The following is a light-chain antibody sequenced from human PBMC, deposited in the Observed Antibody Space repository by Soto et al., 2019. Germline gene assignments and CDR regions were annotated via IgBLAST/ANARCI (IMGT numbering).Light chain of an antibody. CDR2: DAS. CDR3: QQRSSNWPPVT. J-gene: IGKJ5*01. CDR1: QSVSSY. V-gene: IGKV3-11*01. Sequence: EIVLTQSPATLSLSPGERATLSCRASQSVSSYLAWYQQKPGQAPRLLIYDASNRATGIPARFSGSGSGTDFTLTISSLEPEDFAVYHCQQRSSNWPPVTFGQGTRLEIK.